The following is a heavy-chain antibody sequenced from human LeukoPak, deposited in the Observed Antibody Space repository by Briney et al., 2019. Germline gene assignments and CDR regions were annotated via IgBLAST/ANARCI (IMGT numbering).Heavy chain of an antibody. CDR3: ARAEEVAGSELLWFGELLFDAFDI. J-gene: IGHJ3*02. Sequence: SETLSLTCTVSGGSISGYYWSWIRQPPGKGLEWIGYIYYSGSTNYNPSLKSRVTISVDTSKNQFSLKLSSVTAADTAVYYCARAEEVAGSELLWFGELLFDAFDIWGQGTMVTVSS. CDR1: GGSISGYY. D-gene: IGHD3-10*01. V-gene: IGHV4-59*01. CDR2: IYYSGST.